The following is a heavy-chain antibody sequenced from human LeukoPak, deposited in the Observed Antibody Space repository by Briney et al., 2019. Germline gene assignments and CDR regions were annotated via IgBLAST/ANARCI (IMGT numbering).Heavy chain of an antibody. Sequence: ASVKVSCKASGYTFTGYYMHWVRRAPGQGLEWMGWINPNSGGTNYAQKFQGRVTMTRDTSISTAYMELSRLRSDDTAVYYCARAIAARQGFDYWGQGTLVTVSS. CDR3: ARAIAARQGFDY. J-gene: IGHJ4*02. CDR2: INPNSGGT. V-gene: IGHV1-2*02. CDR1: GYTFTGYY. D-gene: IGHD6-6*01.